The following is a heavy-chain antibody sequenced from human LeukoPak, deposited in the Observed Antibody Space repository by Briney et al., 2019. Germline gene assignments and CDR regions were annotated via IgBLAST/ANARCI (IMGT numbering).Heavy chain of an antibody. J-gene: IGHJ3*02. CDR1: GFTFSSYA. CDR2: ISGSGGST. V-gene: IGHV3-23*01. D-gene: IGHD5-18*01. CDR3: AKDQYSYGYNPGAFDI. Sequence: GGSLRLSCAASGFTFSSYAMSWVRLAPGKGLEWVSAISGSGGSTYYADSVKGRFTISRDNSKNTLYLQMNSLRAEDTAVYYCAKDQYSYGYNPGAFDIWGQGTMVTVSS.